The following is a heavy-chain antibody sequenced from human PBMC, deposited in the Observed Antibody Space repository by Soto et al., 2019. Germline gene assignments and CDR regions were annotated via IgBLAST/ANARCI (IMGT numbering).Heavy chain of an antibody. V-gene: IGHV1-46*03. J-gene: IGHJ5*02. CDR1: GYTFTSYY. CDR2: INPSGGST. D-gene: IGHD6-19*01. CDR3: AREDQHSSGWYDWFDP. Sequence: ASVKVSCKASGYTFTSYYMHWVRQAPGQGLEWMGIINPSGGSTSYAQKFQGRVTMTRDTSTSTVYMELSSLRSEDTALYYCAREDQHSSGWYDWFDPWGQGTLVTSPQ.